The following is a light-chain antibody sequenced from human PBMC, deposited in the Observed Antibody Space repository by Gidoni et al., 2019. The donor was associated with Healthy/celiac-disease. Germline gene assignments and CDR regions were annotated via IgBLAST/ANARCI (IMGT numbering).Light chain of an antibody. Sequence: DMVMTQSPLSLPVTPGEPASISCRSSQSLLHSNGYNYLDWYLQKPGQSPQLLIYLGSNRASGVPDRFSGSGSGTAFTLKISRVEAEDVGVYYCMQALQTPRSFGQXTKLEIK. CDR1: QSLLHSNGYNY. CDR2: LGS. CDR3: MQALQTPRS. J-gene: IGKJ2*04. V-gene: IGKV2-28*01.